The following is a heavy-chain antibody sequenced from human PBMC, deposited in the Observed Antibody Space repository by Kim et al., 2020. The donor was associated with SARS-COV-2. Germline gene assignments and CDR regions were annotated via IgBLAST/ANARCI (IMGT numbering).Heavy chain of an antibody. CDR3: TTGGLLWCGEYVDY. D-gene: IGHD3-10*01. V-gene: IGHV3-15*01. Sequence: AAPVKGRFTISRDDSKNTLYLQMNSLKTEDAAVYYCTTGGLLWCGEYVDYWGQGTLVTVSS. J-gene: IGHJ4*02.